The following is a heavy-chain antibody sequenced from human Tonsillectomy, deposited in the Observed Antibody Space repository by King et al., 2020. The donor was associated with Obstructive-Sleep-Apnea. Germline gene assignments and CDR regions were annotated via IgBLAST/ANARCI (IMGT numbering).Heavy chain of an antibody. V-gene: IGHV3-30*18. CDR1: GFTFSSYG. CDR3: AKDYATMVRGVLYYYYYGMDV. Sequence: VQLVESGGGVVQPGRSLRLSCAASGFTFSSYGMHWVRRAPGKGLEWVAVISYDGSNKYYADSVKGRFTISRDNSKNTLYLQMNSLRAEDTAVYYCAKDYATMVRGVLYYYYYGMDVWGQGTTVTVSS. CDR2: ISYDGSNK. D-gene: IGHD3-10*01. J-gene: IGHJ6*02.